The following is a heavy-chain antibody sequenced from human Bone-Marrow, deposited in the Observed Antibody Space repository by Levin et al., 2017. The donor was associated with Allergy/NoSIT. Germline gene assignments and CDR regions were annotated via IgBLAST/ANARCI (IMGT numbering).Heavy chain of an antibody. CDR3: AKARCGGMCYYAMDV. D-gene: IGHD2-15*01. J-gene: IGHJ6*02. Sequence: GESLKISCAASGFTFSSHAMNWVRQAPGKGLEWVAGLTDSGGTTIYADSVQGRFTISRDNSKNTLYLQMNSLRAEDTAVYYCAKARCGGMCYYAMDVWGQGTTVTVSS. V-gene: IGHV3-23*01. CDR2: LTDSGGTT. CDR1: GFTFSSHA.